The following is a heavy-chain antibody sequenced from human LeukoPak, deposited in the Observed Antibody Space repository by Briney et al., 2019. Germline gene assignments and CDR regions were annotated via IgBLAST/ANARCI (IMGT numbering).Heavy chain of an antibody. V-gene: IGHV3-23*01. D-gene: IGHD6-19*01. CDR1: GFAFSSQA. CDR2: ISDSGDTT. Sequence: GGSLRLSCAASGFAFSSQAMGWVRQAPGKGLEWVSVISDSGDTTYYADSVKGRFTISRDNSKNTLYLQLHSLRAEDTAIYYCAKDARRSDGWYFFDHWGQGALVTVSS. J-gene: IGHJ4*02. CDR3: AKDARRSDGWYFFDH.